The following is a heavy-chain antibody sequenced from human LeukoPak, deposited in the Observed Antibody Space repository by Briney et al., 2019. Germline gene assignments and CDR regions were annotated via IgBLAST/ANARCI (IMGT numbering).Heavy chain of an antibody. CDR2: IRSKANSYAT. J-gene: IGHJ6*02. D-gene: IGHD5-18*01. CDR1: GFTFSGSA. CDR3: TRLKDTAMVSRYYYYYYGMDV. Sequence: PGGSLKLSCAASGFTFSGSAMHWVRQASGKGLEWVGRIRSKANSYATAYAASVKGRFTISRDDSKNTAYLQMNSLKTEDTAVYYCTRLKDTAMVSRYYYYYYGMDVWGQGTTVTVSS. V-gene: IGHV3-73*01.